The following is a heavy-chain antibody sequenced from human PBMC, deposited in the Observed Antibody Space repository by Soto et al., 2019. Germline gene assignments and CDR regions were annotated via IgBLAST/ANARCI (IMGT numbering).Heavy chain of an antibody. CDR3: ASDRSRYDSSADY. V-gene: IGHV3-33*01. J-gene: IGHJ4*02. Sequence: QVQLGESGGGVVQPGRSLRLSCAASGFTFSSYGMHWVRQAPGKGLEWVAVIWYDGSNKYYADSVKGRFTISRDNSKNTLYLQMNSLRAEDTAVYYCASDRSRYDSSADYWGQGTLVTVSS. D-gene: IGHD3-22*01. CDR2: IWYDGSNK. CDR1: GFTFSSYG.